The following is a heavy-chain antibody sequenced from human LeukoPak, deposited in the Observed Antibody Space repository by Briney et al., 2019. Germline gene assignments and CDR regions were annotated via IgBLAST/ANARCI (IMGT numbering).Heavy chain of an antibody. D-gene: IGHD2-15*01. CDR2: ISSSSSYI. CDR3: ARDPEESNCSGGSCYS. J-gene: IGHJ4*02. V-gene: IGHV3-21*01. CDR1: GFTFSSYS. Sequence: GGSLRLSCAASGFTFSSYSMNWVRQAPGKGLEWVSSISSSSSYIYYADSVKGRFTISRDNAKNSLYLQMNSLRAEDTAVYYCARDPEESNCSGGSCYSWGQGTLVTVSS.